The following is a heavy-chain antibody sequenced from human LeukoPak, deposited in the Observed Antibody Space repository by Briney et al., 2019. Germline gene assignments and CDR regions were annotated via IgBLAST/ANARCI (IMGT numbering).Heavy chain of an antibody. D-gene: IGHD4-23*01. V-gene: IGHV3-48*04. CDR1: GLTFSSYS. J-gene: IGHJ3*02. CDR2: ISSSSSTI. CDR3: ARTHNYGGKKMDAFDI. Sequence: GGSLRLSCAASGLTFSSYSMNWVRQAPGKGLEWVSHISSSSSTIYYADSVKGRFTISRDNAKNSLYLQMNSLRAEDTAVYYCARTHNYGGKKMDAFDIWGQGTMVTVSS.